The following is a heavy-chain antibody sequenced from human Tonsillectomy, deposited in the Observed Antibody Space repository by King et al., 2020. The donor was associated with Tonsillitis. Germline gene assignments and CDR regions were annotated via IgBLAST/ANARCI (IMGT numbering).Heavy chain of an antibody. CDR2: INPSGGST. J-gene: IGHJ6*03. V-gene: IGHV1-46*03. CDR1: RYTFTSYY. Sequence: VQLVESGAEVKKPGASVMVSCMASRYTFTSYYMHWVRQAPGQGLEWMGLINPSGGSTSSAQKFQGRVTMTRDTSTSTVYMELSSLRSEDTAVYYCARGLFYGDYATYYYYMDGWGKGTTVTVSS. D-gene: IGHD4-17*01. CDR3: ARGLFYGDYATYYYYMDG.